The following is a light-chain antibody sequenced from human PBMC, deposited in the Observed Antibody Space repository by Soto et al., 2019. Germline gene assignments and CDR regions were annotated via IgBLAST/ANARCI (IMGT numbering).Light chain of an antibody. CDR3: SSYTSTNSWV. CDR2: DVS. CDR1: SSDVGGYNY. Sequence: QSALTQSASVSGSPGQSITISCTGTSSDVGGYNYVSWYQQHPGKAPKLIIYDVSNRPSGVSTRFSGSKSGNTASLTISGHQAEGEADYSCSSYTSTNSWVFGGGTKLTVL. J-gene: IGLJ3*02. V-gene: IGLV2-14*01.